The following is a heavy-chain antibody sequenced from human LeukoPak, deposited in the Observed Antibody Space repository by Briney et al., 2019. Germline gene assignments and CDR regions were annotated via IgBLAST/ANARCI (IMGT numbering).Heavy chain of an antibody. CDR2: IYYSGST. V-gene: IGHV4-30-4*08. CDR1: GGSISSGDYY. Sequence: PSQTLSLTCTVSGGSISSGDYYWSWIRQPPGKGLEWIGYIYYSGSTYYNPSLKSRVTISVDTSKNQFSLKLSSVTAADTAVYYCASTHCSSTSCYTISFDYWGQGTLVTVSS. J-gene: IGHJ4*02. D-gene: IGHD2-2*02. CDR3: ASTHCSSTSCYTISFDY.